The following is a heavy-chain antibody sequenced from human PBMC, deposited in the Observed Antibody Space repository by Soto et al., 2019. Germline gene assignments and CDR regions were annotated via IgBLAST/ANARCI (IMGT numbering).Heavy chain of an antibody. CDR2: IYPGDSDT. D-gene: IGHD6-13*01. J-gene: IGHJ6*02. CDR3: ATHRRAAADNDYYGMDV. CDR1: GYSFTSYW. V-gene: IGHV5-51*01. Sequence: GESLKISCKGSGYSFTSYWIGWVRQMPGKGLEWMGIIYPGDSDTRYSPSFQGQVTISADKSISTAYLQWSSLKASDTAMYYCATHRRAAADNDYYGMDVWGQGTTVTVSS.